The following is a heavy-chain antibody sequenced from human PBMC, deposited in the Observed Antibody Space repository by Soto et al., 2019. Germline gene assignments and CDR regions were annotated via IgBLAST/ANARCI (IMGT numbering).Heavy chain of an antibody. Sequence: GGSLRLSCAASGFTFSSYVMHWVRQAPGKGLDWVALISYDGSNKQYGDSVKGRFTISRDNSKNTLYLQVNSLRAEDTAVYYCARETPGWNPFDFWGQGTQVTVSS. CDR1: GFTFSSYV. D-gene: IGHD1-1*01. V-gene: IGHV3-30*03. CDR2: ISYDGSNK. CDR3: ARETPGWNPFDF. J-gene: IGHJ4*02.